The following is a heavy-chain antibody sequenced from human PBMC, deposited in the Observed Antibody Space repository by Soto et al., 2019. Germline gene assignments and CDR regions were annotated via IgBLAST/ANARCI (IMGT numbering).Heavy chain of an antibody. Sequence: GGSLRLSCAASGFTFSSYSMNWVRQAPGKGLEWVSSISSSSSYIYYADSVKGRFTISRDNAKNSLYLQMNSLRAEDTAVYYCARDCSGGSCNFDYWGQGTLVTVSS. CDR2: ISSSSSYI. V-gene: IGHV3-21*01. J-gene: IGHJ4*02. D-gene: IGHD2-15*01. CDR1: GFTFSSYS. CDR3: ARDCSGGSCNFDY.